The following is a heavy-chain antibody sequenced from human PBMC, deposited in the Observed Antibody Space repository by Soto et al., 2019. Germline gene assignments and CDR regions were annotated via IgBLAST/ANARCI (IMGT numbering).Heavy chain of an antibody. D-gene: IGHD3-22*01. CDR3: ARVRREYDNSGPVDY. CDR1: GGSISSGGYS. V-gene: IGHV4-30-2*01. CDR2: IYHSGST. J-gene: IGHJ4*02. Sequence: SETLSLTCAVSGGSISSGGYSWSWIRQPPGKGLEWIGYIYHSGSTYYNPSLQSRVTISVDRSRNQFSLKLNSVTAADTAVYYCARVRREYDNSGPVDYWGQGTLVTVSS.